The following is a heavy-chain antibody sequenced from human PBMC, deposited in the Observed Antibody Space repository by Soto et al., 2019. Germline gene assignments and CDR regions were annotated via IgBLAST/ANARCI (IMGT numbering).Heavy chain of an antibody. CDR2: ICGSGGST. D-gene: IGHD6-6*01. Sequence: GGSLRLSCAASGFTFSSYAMSWVRQAPGKGLEWVSAICGSGGSTYYADSAKGPFTISRDNSKNTLYLQMNSLRAEDTAVYYCAEDSETSSIAASNWFDPWGQGTLVTVSS. CDR3: AEDSETSSIAASNWFDP. J-gene: IGHJ5*02. CDR1: GFTFSSYA. V-gene: IGHV3-23*01.